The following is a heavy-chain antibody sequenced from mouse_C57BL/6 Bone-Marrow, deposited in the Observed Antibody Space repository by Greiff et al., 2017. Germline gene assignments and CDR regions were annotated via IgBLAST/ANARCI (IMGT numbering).Heavy chain of an antibody. J-gene: IGHJ1*03. CDR2: IYPGSGST. CDR1: GYTFTSYW. Sequence: QVQLQQPGAELVKPGASVKMSCKASGYTFTSYWITWVKQRPGQGLEWIGDIYPGSGSTNYNEKFKSKATLTLDTSSRPAYMQRSSLTSEDSSVYYCARPYYSNYWYFDVCGTGTTVTVSS. D-gene: IGHD2-5*01. CDR3: ARPYYSNYWYFDV. V-gene: IGHV1-55*01.